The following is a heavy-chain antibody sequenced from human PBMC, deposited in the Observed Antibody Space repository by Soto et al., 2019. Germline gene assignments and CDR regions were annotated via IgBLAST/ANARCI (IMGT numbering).Heavy chain of an antibody. CDR3: AKSGWAAAGYYFDY. Sequence: PGGSLRLSCAASGFTFSSYVMSWVRQAPGKGLEWVSGISGSGGSTYYADPVKGRFTISRDNSKHTLYQQMNSLRADDTAVYYCAKSGWAAAGYYFDYWGQGTLVTVSS. CDR2: ISGSGGST. D-gene: IGHD6-13*01. CDR1: GFTFSSYV. J-gene: IGHJ4*02. V-gene: IGHV3-23*01.